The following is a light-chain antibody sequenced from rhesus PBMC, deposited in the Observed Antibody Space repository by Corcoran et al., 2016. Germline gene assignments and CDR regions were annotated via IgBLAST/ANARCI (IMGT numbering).Light chain of an antibody. CDR2: KAS. Sequence: DIQMTQSPSSLSASVGDRVTITCRASENVNNYLNWYQQKPGKAPKRLIYKASTLKSGVPSRFSGSGFGTDDTFSISCLRPEDVATYYCQHGYGTPYSFGQGAKVEIK. J-gene: IGKJ2*01. V-gene: IGKV1-74*01. CDR3: QHGYGTPYS. CDR1: ENVNNY.